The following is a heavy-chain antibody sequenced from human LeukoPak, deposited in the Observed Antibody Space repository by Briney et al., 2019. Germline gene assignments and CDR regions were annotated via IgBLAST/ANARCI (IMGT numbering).Heavy chain of an antibody. CDR3: ARRGGSPLGAFDI. CDR2: IYYSGST. J-gene: IGHJ3*02. Sequence: SQTLSLTCTVSGGSISSGDYYWSWIRQPPGKGLEWIGYIYYSGSTYYDPSLKSRVTISVDTSKNQFSLKLTSMTAADTAVYYCARRGGSPLGAFDIWGQGTMVTVSS. V-gene: IGHV4-30-4*01. D-gene: IGHD1-26*01. CDR1: GGSISSGDYY.